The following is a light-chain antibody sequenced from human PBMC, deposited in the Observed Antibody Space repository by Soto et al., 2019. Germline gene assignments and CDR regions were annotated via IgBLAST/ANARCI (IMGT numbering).Light chain of an antibody. CDR2: EVS. V-gene: IGLV2-8*01. CDR3: SSYAGSNNFVV. J-gene: IGLJ2*01. CDR1: SSDIGGYNY. Sequence: QSALTQPPSASGSPGQSVTIYCTGTSSDIGGYNYVSWYQQHPGTAPKLMIYEVSQRPSGVPDRFSGSKSGNTASLTVSGLQAEDEADYYCSSYAGSNNFVVFGGGTKVTVL.